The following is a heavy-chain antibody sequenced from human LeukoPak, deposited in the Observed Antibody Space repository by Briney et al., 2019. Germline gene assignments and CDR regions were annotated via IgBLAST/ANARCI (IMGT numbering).Heavy chain of an antibody. CDR1: GFTFRNFW. J-gene: IGHJ4*02. V-gene: IGHV3-7*04. Sequence: PGGSLRLSCAASGFTFRNFWMSWVRQAPGRGLEWVANIPPEGNEKYHVESVKGRFTISRDNAKSSLFLQMNGLRAEDTAVYYCARGDAFSGDHWGQGTLVTVSS. CDR3: ARGDAFSGDH. CDR2: IPPEGNEK.